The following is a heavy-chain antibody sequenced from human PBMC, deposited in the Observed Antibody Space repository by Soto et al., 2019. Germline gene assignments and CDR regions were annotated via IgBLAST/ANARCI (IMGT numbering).Heavy chain of an antibody. CDR2: ISVTGAST. CDR3: AKIRSIAAAFSDY. D-gene: IGHD6-13*01. J-gene: IGHJ4*02. Sequence: VSLRLSCAASGLTFSGSAMSWVRQAPGKGLEWVSSISVTGASTYYADSVQGRFTVSRDNSKDTFFMEMNSLRAEDTAVYFCAKIRSIAAAFSDYWGQGTLVPVYS. CDR1: GLTFSGSA. V-gene: IGHV3-23*01.